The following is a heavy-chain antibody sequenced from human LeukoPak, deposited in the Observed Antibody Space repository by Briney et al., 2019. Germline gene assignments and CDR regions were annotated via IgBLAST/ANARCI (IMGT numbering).Heavy chain of an antibody. CDR3: ARDYDILIDYYMDV. J-gene: IGHJ6*03. Sequence: GGSLRLPCAASGFTFDDYGMSWVRQAPGKGLEWVSGINWNGGSTGYADSVKGRFTISRDNAKNSLYLQMNSLRAEDTALYYCARDYDILIDYYMDVWGKGTTVTVSS. D-gene: IGHD3-9*01. CDR1: GFTFDDYG. CDR2: INWNGGST. V-gene: IGHV3-20*04.